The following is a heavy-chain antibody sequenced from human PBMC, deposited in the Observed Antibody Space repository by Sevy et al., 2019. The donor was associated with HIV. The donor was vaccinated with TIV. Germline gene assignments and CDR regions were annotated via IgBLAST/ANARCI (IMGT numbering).Heavy chain of an antibody. V-gene: IGHV4-34*01. CDR1: DGSFSGYY. CDR2: INESGIT. Sequence: SETLSLTCGVHDGSFSGYYWNWIRQLPGKGLEWIGEINESGITYYNPSLKSRVTISVDTSKKQFALKLNSVTAADTAVYFCARAPPVVVVPGASSWFDPWGQGTLVTVSS. J-gene: IGHJ5*02. CDR3: ARAPPVVVVPGASSWFDP. D-gene: IGHD2-2*01.